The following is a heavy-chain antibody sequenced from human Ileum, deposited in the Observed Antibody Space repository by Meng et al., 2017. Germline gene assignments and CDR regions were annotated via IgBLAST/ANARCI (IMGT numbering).Heavy chain of an antibody. Sequence: GRWMFNPPQTCHVTLAGYVASLHDDYWSWVRQTHGKGLEWIGEINNGVNTNYNPSLTSRDTISIDTSRDQFSLKLTSVTAADTAVYYCARVELRGDTRDSCGLDHWGQGTLVTVSS. CDR3: ARVELRGDTRDSCGLDH. D-gene: IGHD3-22*01. V-gene: IGHV4-34*01. CDR1: VASLHDDY. CDR2: INNGVNT. J-gene: IGHJ4*02.